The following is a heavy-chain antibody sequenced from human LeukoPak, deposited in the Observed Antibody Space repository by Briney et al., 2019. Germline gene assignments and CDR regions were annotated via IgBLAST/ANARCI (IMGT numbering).Heavy chain of an antibody. J-gene: IGHJ4*02. Sequence: GRSLRLSCAASGFTFSTYPMHWVRQAPGKGLEWVSGISIGGDYTYYADSVKGRFTISRDNSKNTLSLQMSDLRAEDTAIYYCAKLHSATITADFDHWGQGTLVTVSS. CDR3: AKLHSATITADFDH. CDR1: GFTFSTYP. CDR2: ISIGGDYT. V-gene: IGHV3-23*01. D-gene: IGHD1-14*01.